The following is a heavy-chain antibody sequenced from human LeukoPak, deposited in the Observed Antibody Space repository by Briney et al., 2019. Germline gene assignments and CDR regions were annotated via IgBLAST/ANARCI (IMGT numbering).Heavy chain of an antibody. CDR2: ISSSSSTI. CDR1: GFTFSSYS. D-gene: IGHD3-22*01. J-gene: IGHJ4*02. CDR3: ARDSLHYDIDY. V-gene: IGHV3-48*04. Sequence: GGSLRLSCAASGFTFSSYSMNWVRQAPGKGLEWVSYISSSSSTIYYADSVKGRFTISRDNAKNSLYLQMNSLRAEDTAVYYCARDSLHYDIDYWGQGTLVTVSS.